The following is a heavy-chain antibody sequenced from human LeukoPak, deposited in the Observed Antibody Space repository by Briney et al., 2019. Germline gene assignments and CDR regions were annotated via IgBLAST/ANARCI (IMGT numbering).Heavy chain of an antibody. CDR3: ARVGCSSTSCYIWDAFDI. D-gene: IGHD2-2*02. CDR1: GYTFTGYY. Sequence: SVKVSCKASGYTFTGYYMHWVRQAPGQGLEWMRWINPNSGGTNYAQKFQGRVTMTRDTSISTAYMELSRLRSDDTAVYYCARVGCSSTSCYIWDAFDIWGQGTMVTVSS. J-gene: IGHJ3*02. CDR2: INPNSGGT. V-gene: IGHV1-2*02.